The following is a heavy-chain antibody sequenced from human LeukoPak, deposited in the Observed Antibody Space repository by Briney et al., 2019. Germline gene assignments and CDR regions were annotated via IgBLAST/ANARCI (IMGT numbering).Heavy chain of an antibody. CDR2: IYTSGST. D-gene: IGHD4-17*01. CDR1: GGSLRSGSYD. Sequence: SETLSLTCTVHGGSLRSGSYDWSWIRQPAGNGLEWTGRIYTSGSTNYNPTLKSRVTISVDTSKIQFSLKLSSVTAADTAVYYCARDNGDYPKLGWCFDLWGRRTLVTVSS. CDR3: ARDNGDYPKLGWCFDL. J-gene: IGHJ2*01. V-gene: IGHV4-61*02.